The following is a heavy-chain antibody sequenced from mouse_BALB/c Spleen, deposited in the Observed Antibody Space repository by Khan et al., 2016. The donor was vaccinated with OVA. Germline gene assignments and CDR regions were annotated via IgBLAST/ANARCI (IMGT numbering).Heavy chain of an antibody. Sequence: QVQLKESGPGLVAPSQSLSITCTVSGFSLTSYGVSWVRQPPGKGLEWLGVIWGDGNTNFHTDLRYRLSIRKDNSKSQAFLKLNSLQTDDTAAYYCAKDRGYYAVDYWGQGTSVTVSS. J-gene: IGHJ4*01. CDR2: IWGDGNT. CDR3: AKDRGYYAVDY. V-gene: IGHV2-3*01. CDR1: GFSLTSYG.